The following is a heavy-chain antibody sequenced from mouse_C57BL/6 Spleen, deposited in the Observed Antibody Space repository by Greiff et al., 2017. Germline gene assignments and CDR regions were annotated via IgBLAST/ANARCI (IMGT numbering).Heavy chain of an antibody. CDR3: AREFYGRDYAMYY. J-gene: IGHJ4*01. CDR2: INPNNGGT. Sequence: VQLQQSGPELVKPGASVKMSCKASGYTFTDYNMHWVKQSHGKSLEWIGYINPNNGGTSYNQKFKGKATLTVNKSSSTAYMELRSLTSEDSAVYYCAREFYGRDYAMYYWGQGTSVTVSS. V-gene: IGHV1-22*01. CDR1: GYTFTDYN. D-gene: IGHD1-1*01.